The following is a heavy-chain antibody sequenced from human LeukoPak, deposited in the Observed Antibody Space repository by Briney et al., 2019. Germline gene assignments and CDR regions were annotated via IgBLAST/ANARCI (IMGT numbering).Heavy chain of an antibody. CDR3: AAHAPEDYDSSGYYLDFQH. D-gene: IGHD3-22*01. Sequence: GGSLRLSCAASGFTFSSYAMNWVRQGPGKGLEWVSAISGSGGSTNYADSVKGRFTISRDNAKNSLYLQMNSLRAEDTAVYYCAAHAPEDYDSSGYYLDFQHWGQGTLVTVSS. CDR1: GFTFSSYA. V-gene: IGHV3-23*01. CDR2: ISGSGGST. J-gene: IGHJ1*01.